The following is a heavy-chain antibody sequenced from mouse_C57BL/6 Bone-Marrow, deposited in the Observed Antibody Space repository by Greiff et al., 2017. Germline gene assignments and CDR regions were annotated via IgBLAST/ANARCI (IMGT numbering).Heavy chain of an antibody. CDR3: ARDYGSYFDY. CDR1: GYTFTSYG. D-gene: IGHD1-1*01. J-gene: IGHJ2*01. Sequence: QVQLQQSGAELARPGDSVSLSCKASGYTFTSYGISWVKQRTGQGLEWIGEIYPRSGNTYYNEKFKGKATLTADKSSSTAYMELRSLTSEDSAVYFCARDYGSYFDYWGQGTTLTVSS. V-gene: IGHV1-81*01. CDR2: IYPRSGNT.